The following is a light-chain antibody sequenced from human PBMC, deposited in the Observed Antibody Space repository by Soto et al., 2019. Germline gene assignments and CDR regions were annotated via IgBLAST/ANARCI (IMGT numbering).Light chain of an antibody. CDR3: MQALQTPRT. Sequence: DIVMTQSPLSLPVTPGEPASISCRSSQSLLHSNGYNYLDWYLQKPGQSPQLLIYLGSNRASGVPDRFSGSGSGTDFTLKISRVEAEDLGVYYCMQALQTPRTFGHGTKLEIK. CDR2: LGS. CDR1: QSLLHSNGYNY. V-gene: IGKV2-28*01. J-gene: IGKJ2*01.